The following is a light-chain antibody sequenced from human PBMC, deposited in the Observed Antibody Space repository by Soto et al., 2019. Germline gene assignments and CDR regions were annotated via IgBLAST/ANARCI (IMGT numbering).Light chain of an antibody. Sequence: QSALTQPASVSGSPGQSITISCTGTSSDIGAYNSVSWYQQYPGRAPKLMIYEVSNRPSGVSARFSASKSGNTASLTISGLQAKDEADYYCNSRGGSRPYYVFGTGTKVTVL. CDR2: EVS. J-gene: IGLJ1*01. CDR1: SSDIGAYNS. CDR3: NSRGGSRPYYV. V-gene: IGLV2-14*01.